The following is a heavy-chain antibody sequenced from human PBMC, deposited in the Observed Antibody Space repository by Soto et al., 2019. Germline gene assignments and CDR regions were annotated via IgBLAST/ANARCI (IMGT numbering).Heavy chain of an antibody. D-gene: IGHD1-1*01. CDR2: ISYDGDNK. CDR1: GFTFSYHA. V-gene: IGHV3-30-3*01. J-gene: IGHJ6*02. Sequence: QVQLVESGGGVVQPGRSLRLSCAASGFTFSYHALNWVRQAPGKGLEWVAGISYDGDNKYIAEAVKGRLTISRDNPKNTVSLQMNSLRTEDTAMYFCARGTTTSAFSVMDVWGQGTTVTVSS. CDR3: ARGTTTSAFSVMDV.